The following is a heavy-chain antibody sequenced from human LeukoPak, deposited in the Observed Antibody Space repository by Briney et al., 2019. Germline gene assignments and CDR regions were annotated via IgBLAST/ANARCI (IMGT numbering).Heavy chain of an antibody. V-gene: IGHV3-48*03. J-gene: IGHJ4*02. CDR1: GFTFIIYD. Sequence: PGGSLRPSCAASGFTFIIYDMNWVRQAPGKGLEGVSYISGSGGTIYYADSVRGRFTISRDNAKNSLYVQVNSLRAGDTAVYYCSRGRLFGDYWGQGALVSVSS. D-gene: IGHD2-21*02. CDR3: SRGRLFGDY. CDR2: ISGSGGTI.